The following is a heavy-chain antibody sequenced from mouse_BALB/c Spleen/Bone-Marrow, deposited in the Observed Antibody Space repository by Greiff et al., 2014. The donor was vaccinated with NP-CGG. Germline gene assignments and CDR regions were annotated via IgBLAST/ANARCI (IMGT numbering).Heavy chain of an antibody. J-gene: IGHJ2*01. Sequence: VMLVESGAELAKPGASVKMSCKASGYTFTSYWMHWVKQRPGQGLEWIGYINPSTGYTEYNQKFKDKATLTADKSSSTAYMQLSSLTSEDSAAYYCARRAVRYFDYWGQGTTLTVSS. CDR1: GYTFTSYW. CDR2: INPSTGYT. V-gene: IGHV1-7*01. CDR3: ARRAVRYFDY. D-gene: IGHD2-13*01.